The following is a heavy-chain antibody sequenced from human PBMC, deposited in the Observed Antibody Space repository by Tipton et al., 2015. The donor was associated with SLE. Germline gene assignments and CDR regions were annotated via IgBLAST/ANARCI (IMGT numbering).Heavy chain of an antibody. Sequence: LRLSCTVSGGSISSYYWSWIRQPPGKGLGWIGYIYYSGSTNYNPSLKSRVTISVDTSKNQFSLKLSSVTAADTAVYYCARGWGSWPYYFDYWGQGTLVTVSS. J-gene: IGHJ4*02. D-gene: IGHD6-13*01. CDR1: GGSISSYY. CDR3: ARGWGSWPYYFDY. V-gene: IGHV4-59*01. CDR2: IYYSGST.